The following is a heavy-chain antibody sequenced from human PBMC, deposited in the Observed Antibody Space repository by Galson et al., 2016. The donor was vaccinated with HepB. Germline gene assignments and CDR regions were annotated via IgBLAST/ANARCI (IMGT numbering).Heavy chain of an antibody. Sequence: SLRLSCAASSFTFTNAWMNWVRQAPGKGLEWVGRIKSKNDGGTTDYAAPVKGRFTISGDDSKNTLYLQMNGLKIEDTAVYYCSTFHLTMIVDYGMDVWGQGTTVTVSS. CDR2: IKSKNDGGTT. J-gene: IGHJ6*02. CDR3: STFHLTMIVDYGMDV. D-gene: IGHD3-22*01. CDR1: SFTFTNAW. V-gene: IGHV3-15*07.